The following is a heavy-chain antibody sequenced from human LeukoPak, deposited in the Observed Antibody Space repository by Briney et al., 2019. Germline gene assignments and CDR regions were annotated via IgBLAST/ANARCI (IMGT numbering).Heavy chain of an antibody. V-gene: IGHV4-34*01. CDR2: INHSGST. J-gene: IGHJ6*03. Sequence: SETLSLTCAVYGGSFSGYYWSWIRQPPGKGLEWIGEINHSGSTNYNPSLKSRVTISVDTSKNQFSLKLSSVTAADTAVYYCARERGAIGYCSSTSCYLYYYYYMDVWGKGTTVTVSS. D-gene: IGHD2-2*01. CDR3: ARERGAIGYCSSTSCYLYYYYYMDV. CDR1: GGSFSGYY.